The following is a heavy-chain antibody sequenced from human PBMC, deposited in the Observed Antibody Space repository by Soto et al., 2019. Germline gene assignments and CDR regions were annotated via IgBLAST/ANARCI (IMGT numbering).Heavy chain of an antibody. CDR3: ARLRTIFGVVIQLFDY. D-gene: IGHD3-3*01. J-gene: IGHJ4*02. CDR2: IYYSGST. V-gene: IGHV4-39*01. CDR1: GGSISSSSYY. Sequence: QLQLQESGPGLVKPSETLSLTCTVSGGSISSSSYYWGWIRQPPGKGLEWIGSIYYSGSTYYNPSLTSRVPISVDTSKNQFSLKLSSVTAADTAVYYCARLRTIFGVVIQLFDYWGQGTLVTVSS.